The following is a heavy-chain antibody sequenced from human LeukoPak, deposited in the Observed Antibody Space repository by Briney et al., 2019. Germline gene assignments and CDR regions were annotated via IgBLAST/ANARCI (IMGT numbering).Heavy chain of an antibody. CDR2: ISSSSSTI. J-gene: IGHJ4*01. Sequence: GGSVCLSCAASGFTFSSYSMNWVRQAPGKGLEWVSYISSSSSTIYYADSVKGRFTISRDNAKNSLYLQMNSLRAEDTAVYYCARAPFSGWAFDYWDHGTLVTVSS. CDR1: GFTFSSYS. CDR3: ARAPFSGWAFDY. D-gene: IGHD6-19*01. V-gene: IGHV3-48*01.